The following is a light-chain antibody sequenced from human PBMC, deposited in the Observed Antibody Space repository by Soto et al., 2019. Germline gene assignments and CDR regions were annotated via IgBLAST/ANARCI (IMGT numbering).Light chain of an antibody. V-gene: IGLV4-69*01. CDR3: QTWGTGPLV. CDR2: LNSDGSH. CDR1: SGHSSYA. Sequence: QPVLTQSPSASASLGASVKLTCTLSSGHSSYAIAWHQQQPEKGPRYLMKLNSDGSHSKGDGIPDRFSGSSSGAERYLTISRLQSEDEADYYCQTWGTGPLVVGGGTKLTVL. J-gene: IGLJ2*01.